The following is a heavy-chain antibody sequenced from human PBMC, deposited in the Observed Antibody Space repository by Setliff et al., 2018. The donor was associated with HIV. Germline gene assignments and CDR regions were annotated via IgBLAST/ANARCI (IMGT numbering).Heavy chain of an antibody. D-gene: IGHD3-22*01. Sequence: GASVKVSCKASGYTFTSYGISWVRQAPGQGLEWMGWISAYNGNTNYAQKFQGRVTMTRDTSISTAYMELSRLRSDDTAVYYCARTRYYYDSGSYYFQYYYYMDVWGKGTTVTVSS. J-gene: IGHJ6*03. CDR3: ARTRYYYDSGSYYFQYYYYMDV. CDR1: GYTFTSYG. V-gene: IGHV1-18*01. CDR2: ISAYNGNT.